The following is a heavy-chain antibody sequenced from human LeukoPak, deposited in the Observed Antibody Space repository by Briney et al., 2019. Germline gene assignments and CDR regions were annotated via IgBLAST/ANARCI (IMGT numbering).Heavy chain of an antibody. V-gene: IGHV1-18*01. Sequence: ASVKVSCKASGYTFINYGITWVRQAPGQGLEWMGWISGYNGNTNYAQKLQGRVTMTTDTSTTTYYMELRSLRSDDTAVYCCARAGSGSRYYYMDVWGKGTTVTVSS. CDR2: ISGYNGNT. J-gene: IGHJ6*03. CDR3: ARAGSGSRYYYMDV. CDR1: GYTFINYG. D-gene: IGHD3-10*01.